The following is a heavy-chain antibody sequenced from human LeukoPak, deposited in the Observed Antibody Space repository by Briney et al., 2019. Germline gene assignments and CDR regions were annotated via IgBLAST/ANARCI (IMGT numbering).Heavy chain of an antibody. CDR1: GGSISSSSYY. CDR3: ARGLSSLRFIYDF. J-gene: IGHJ4*02. V-gene: IGHV4-39*01. Sequence: PSQTLSLTCTVSGGSISSSSYYWGWIRQPPGKGLEWIESIYYSGSTYYNPSLKSRVTISVDTSKNQFSLKLSSVTAADTAVYYCARGLSSLRFIYDFWGQGTLVTVSS. CDR2: IYYSGST. D-gene: IGHD5/OR15-5a*01.